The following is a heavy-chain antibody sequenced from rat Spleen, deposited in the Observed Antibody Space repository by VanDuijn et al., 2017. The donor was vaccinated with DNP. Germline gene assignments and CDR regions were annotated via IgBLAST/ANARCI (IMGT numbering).Heavy chain of an antibody. CDR1: GFTFSNYY. J-gene: IGHJ2*01. Sequence: EVQLVESGGDLVQPGRSLKLSCAASGFTFSNYYMAWVRQAPKKGLEWVATINTGGGNTYYRDSVKGRFTISRDNAKNTQYLQMDSLRSEDTATYYCATATGTLSWGQGVMVTVSS. D-gene: IGHD1-7*01. V-gene: IGHV5S13*01. CDR2: INTGGGNT. CDR3: ATATGTLS.